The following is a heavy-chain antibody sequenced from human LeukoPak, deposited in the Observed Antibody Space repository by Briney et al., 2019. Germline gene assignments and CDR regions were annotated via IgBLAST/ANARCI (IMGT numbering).Heavy chain of an antibody. CDR3: ARWDAYCSGGTCYFGDFAFDI. Sequence: GGSLRLSCAVSGFTFSSYSMNWVRQAPGKGLEWVSYISSSATTIYYADAVKGRFTISRDNAKNSLYLQLNSLRAEDTAVYYCARWDAYCSGGTCYFGDFAFDIWGQGTMVTVSS. CDR1: GFTFSSYS. D-gene: IGHD2-15*01. V-gene: IGHV3-48*04. J-gene: IGHJ3*02. CDR2: ISSSATTI.